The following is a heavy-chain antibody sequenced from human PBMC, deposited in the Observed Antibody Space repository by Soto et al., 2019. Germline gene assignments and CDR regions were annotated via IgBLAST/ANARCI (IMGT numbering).Heavy chain of an antibody. CDR3: ATYYYGSGSDYGMDV. CDR1: GYTFTSYY. V-gene: IGHV1-46*01. J-gene: IGHJ6*02. CDR2: INPSGGST. Sequence: ASVKVSCKASGYTFTSYYMHWVRQAPGQGLEWMGIINPSGGSTSYAQKFQGRVTMTRDTSTSTVYMELSSLRSEDTAVYYCATYYYGSGSDYGMDVWGQGTTVTVSS. D-gene: IGHD3-10*01.